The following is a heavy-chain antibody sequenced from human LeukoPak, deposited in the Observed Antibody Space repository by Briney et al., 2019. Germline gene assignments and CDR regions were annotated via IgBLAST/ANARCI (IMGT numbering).Heavy chain of an antibody. J-gene: IGHJ5*02. Sequence: PGGSLRLSCAASGFTFSSYEMNWVRQAPGKGLEWVSYISSSGSTIYYADSVKGRFTISRDNVKNSLYLQMNSLRAEDTAVYYCAREVNWFDPWGQGTLVTVSS. CDR3: AREVNWFDP. CDR1: GFTFSSYE. CDR2: ISSSGSTI. V-gene: IGHV3-48*03.